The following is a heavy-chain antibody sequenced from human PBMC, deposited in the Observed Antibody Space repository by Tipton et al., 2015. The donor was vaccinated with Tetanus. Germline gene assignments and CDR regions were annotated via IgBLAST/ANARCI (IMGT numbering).Heavy chain of an antibody. V-gene: IGHV3-23*01. CDR2: ISGSDGIT. J-gene: IGHJ4*02. CDR1: GFTFSSYA. Sequence: SLRLSCAASGFTFSSYAMNWVRQAPGKGLEWVSGISGSDGITYYADSVRGRFTVPRDNSKNTLYLQMNSLRADDTAVYYCAKDGCFSVGCLGSDYWGQGNLVTVSS. CDR3: AKDGCFSVGCLGSDY. D-gene: IGHD5/OR15-5a*01.